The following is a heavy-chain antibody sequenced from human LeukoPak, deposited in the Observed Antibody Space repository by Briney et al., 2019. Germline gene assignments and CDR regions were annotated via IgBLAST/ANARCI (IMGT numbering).Heavy chain of an antibody. CDR3: ARIVTIFGVDYYYGMDV. Sequence: TLSLTCAVYGGSFSGYYWGWIRQPPGKGLEWIGSIYYSGSTYYNPSLKSRVTISVDTSKNQFSLKLSSVTAADTAVYYCARIVTIFGVDYYYGMDVWGQGTTVTVSS. CDR2: IYYSGST. V-gene: IGHV4-39*01. J-gene: IGHJ6*02. CDR1: GGSFSGYY. D-gene: IGHD3-3*01.